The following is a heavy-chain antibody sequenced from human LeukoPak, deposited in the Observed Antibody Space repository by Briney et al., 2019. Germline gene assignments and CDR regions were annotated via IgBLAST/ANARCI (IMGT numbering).Heavy chain of an antibody. CDR3: ARVGYHYDRPGYAFDI. CDR2: INPSGGST. V-gene: IGHV1-46*01. J-gene: IGHJ3*02. D-gene: IGHD3-22*01. Sequence: GASVKVSCKASGYTFTSYYMHWVRQAPGQGLEWMGIINPSGGSTSYAQKFQGRVTMTRDMSTSTVYMELSSLRSEDTAIYYCARVGYHYDRPGYAFDIWGQGTMVTVSS. CDR1: GYTFTSYY.